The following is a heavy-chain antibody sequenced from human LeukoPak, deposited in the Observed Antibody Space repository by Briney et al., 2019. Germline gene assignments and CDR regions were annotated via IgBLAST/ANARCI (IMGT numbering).Heavy chain of an antibody. J-gene: IGHJ4*02. D-gene: IGHD7-27*01. Sequence: ASVKVSCKASGYIFTNHFVHWVRQAPGQGLEWMGIISPRGDSTTFAQKFEGRLTMTRDTSTSTVYMQLSSLRSDDTAVYYCARAGDQYFDLWGQGTLVTVSS. V-gene: IGHV1-46*01. CDR3: ARAGDQYFDL. CDR1: GYIFTNHF. CDR2: ISPRGDST.